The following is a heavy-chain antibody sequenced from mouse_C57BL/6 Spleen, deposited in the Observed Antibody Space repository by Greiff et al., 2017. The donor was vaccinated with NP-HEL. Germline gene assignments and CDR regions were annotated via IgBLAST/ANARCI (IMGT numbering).Heavy chain of an antibody. Sequence: EVQGVESGGGLVKPGGSLKLSCAASGFTFSDYGMHWVRQAPEKGLEWVAYISSGSSTIYYADTVKGRFTISRDNAKNTLFLQMTSLRSEDTAKYYCAREGAITTVVASRYFDVWGTGTTVTVSS. V-gene: IGHV5-17*01. CDR1: GFTFSDYG. CDR3: AREGAITTVVASRYFDV. D-gene: IGHD1-1*01. CDR2: ISSGSSTI. J-gene: IGHJ1*03.